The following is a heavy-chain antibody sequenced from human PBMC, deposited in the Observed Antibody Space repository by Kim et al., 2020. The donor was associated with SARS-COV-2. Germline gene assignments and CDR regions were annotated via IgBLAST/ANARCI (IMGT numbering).Heavy chain of an antibody. V-gene: IGHV4-59*01. CDR1: GGSISSYY. J-gene: IGHJ4*02. CDR2: IYYSGST. D-gene: IGHD6-13*01. Sequence: SETLSLTCTVSGGSISSYYWSWIRQPPGKGLEWIGYIYYSGSTNYNPSLKSRVTISVDTSKNQFSLKLSSVTAADTAVYYCARGVAIAAADYWGQGTLVTVSS. CDR3: ARGVAIAAADY.